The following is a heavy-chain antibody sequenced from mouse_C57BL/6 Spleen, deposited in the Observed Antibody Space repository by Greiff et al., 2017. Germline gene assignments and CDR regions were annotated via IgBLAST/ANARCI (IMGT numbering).Heavy chain of an antibody. CDR1: GYTFTSYW. J-gene: IGHJ2*01. CDR2: IDPSDSYT. Sequence: QQSCKASGYTFTSYWMHWVKQRPGQGLEWIGEIDPSDSYTNYNQKFKGKSTLTVDKSSSTAYMQLSSLTSEDSAVYYCARERTLDYWGQGTTLTVSS. CDR3: ARERTLDY. V-gene: IGHV1-69*01.